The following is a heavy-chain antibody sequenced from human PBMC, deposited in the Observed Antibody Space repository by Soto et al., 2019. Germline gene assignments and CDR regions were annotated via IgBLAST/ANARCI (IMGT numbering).Heavy chain of an antibody. V-gene: IGHV3-21*01. D-gene: IGHD3-22*01. CDR3: ASITYYYDSSGYYCQHWFDP. CDR1: GFTFSSYS. Sequence: GGSLRLSCAASGFTFSSYSMNWVRQAPGKGLEWVSSISSSSSYIYYADSVKGRFTISRDNAKNSLYLQMNSLRAEDTAVYYCASITYYYDSSGYYCQHWFDPWGQGTLVTVSS. J-gene: IGHJ5*02. CDR2: ISSSSSYI.